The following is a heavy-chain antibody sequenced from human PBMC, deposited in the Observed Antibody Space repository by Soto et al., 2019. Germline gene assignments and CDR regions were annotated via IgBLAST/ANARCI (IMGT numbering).Heavy chain of an antibody. V-gene: IGHV3-48*01. CDR1: GFTFSSYS. CDR3: ARPHDIVVVPAAFGY. J-gene: IGHJ4*02. CDR2: ISSSSSTI. D-gene: IGHD2-2*01. Sequence: GGSLRLSCAASGFTFSSYSMNWVRQAPGKGLEWVSYISSSSSTIYYADSVKGRFTISRDNAKNSLYLQMNSLRAEDTAGYYCARPHDIVVVPAAFGYWGQGTLVTVSS.